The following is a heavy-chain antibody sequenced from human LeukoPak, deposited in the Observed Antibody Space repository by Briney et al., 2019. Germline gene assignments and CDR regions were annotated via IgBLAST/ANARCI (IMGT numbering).Heavy chain of an antibody. Sequence: SETLSLTCSVSGGSISGYYWCWIRQPAGKGLEWIGRIYNSENANYNPSLRSRVSISVDTSKNQFSLKLSSVTAADTAVYYCARLSQSTSWYDDYWGQGTLVTVSS. J-gene: IGHJ4*02. CDR2: IYNSENA. V-gene: IGHV4-4*07. D-gene: IGHD6-13*01. CDR3: ARLSQSTSWYDDY. CDR1: GGSISGYY.